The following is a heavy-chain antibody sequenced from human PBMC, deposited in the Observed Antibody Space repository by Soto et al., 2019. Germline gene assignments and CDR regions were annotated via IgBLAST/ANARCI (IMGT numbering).Heavy chain of an antibody. D-gene: IGHD3-22*01. CDR3: ARADYYGSSGYHLDY. CDR2: INPSGGST. J-gene: IGHJ4*02. CDR1: GYTFSNFY. V-gene: IGHV1-46*01. Sequence: QVQLVQSGAEVKKPGASVKVSCKASGYTFSNFYIHWVRQAPGQGVEWMGIINPSGGSTAYAQKFQGRVTMTQDTSTSTVYMELSSLRSEDTAVHYCARADYYGSSGYHLDYWGQGNLVTVSS.